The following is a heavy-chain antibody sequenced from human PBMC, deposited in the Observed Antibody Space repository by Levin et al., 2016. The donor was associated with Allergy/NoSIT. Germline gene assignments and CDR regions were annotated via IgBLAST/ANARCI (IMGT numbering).Heavy chain of an antibody. CDR2: ISPHDGNT. V-gene: IGHV1-18*04. D-gene: IGHD3-16*01. CDR1: GYTFTNYG. Sequence: ASVKVSCKTSGYTFTNYGINWVRQAPGQGLEWMGWISPHDGNTNSAQKFQGRVTMTADISTSTVYMELKNLRSDDTAIYYCARDLGGGYDYYGMDVWGQGTSVTVSS. CDR3: ARDLGGGYDYYGMDV. J-gene: IGHJ6*02.